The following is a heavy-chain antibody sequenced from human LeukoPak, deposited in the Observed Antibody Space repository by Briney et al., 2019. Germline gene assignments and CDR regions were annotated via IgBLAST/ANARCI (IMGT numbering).Heavy chain of an antibody. CDR1: GFTFSDYY. CDR2: IGLTDTTI. Sequence: GGSLRLSCAASGFTFSDYYMSWIRQVPGKGLEWVSYIGLTDTTIYYADSLKGRFAISRDNAKNSLYLQMNSLRAEDTAVYYCVGNTYGWLESWGQGTPVTVSS. V-gene: IGHV3-11*04. J-gene: IGHJ4*02. D-gene: IGHD5-18*01. CDR3: VGNTYGWLES.